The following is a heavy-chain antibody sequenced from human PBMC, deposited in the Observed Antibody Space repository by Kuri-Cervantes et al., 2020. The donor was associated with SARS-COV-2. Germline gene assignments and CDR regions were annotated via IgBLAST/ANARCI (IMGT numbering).Heavy chain of an antibody. Sequence: SETLSLTCTVSGGSISSGSYYWSWIRQPPGKGLEWIGEINHSGSTNYNPSLKSRVTISVDTSKNQFSLKLSSVTAADTAVYYCARTLYAENFDYWGQGNLVNVSS. CDR2: INHSGST. CDR1: GGSISSGSYY. D-gene: IGHD2/OR15-2a*01. CDR3: ARTLYAENFDY. V-gene: IGHV4-39*07. J-gene: IGHJ4*02.